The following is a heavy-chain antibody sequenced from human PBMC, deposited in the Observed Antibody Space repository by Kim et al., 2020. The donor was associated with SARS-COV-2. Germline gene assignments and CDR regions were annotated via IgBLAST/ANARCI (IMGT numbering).Heavy chain of an antibody. D-gene: IGHD2-21*01. Sequence: GGSLRLSCAASGFTVSSNYMSWVRQAPGKGLEWVSVIYSGGSTYYSASFKLSFTISSDNSTNTLYLLLLTLRAADTPVSYCSSFVVAIIMSYFFYY. J-gene: IGHJ6*01. CDR2: IYSGGST. CDR1: GFTVSSNY. CDR3: SSFVVAIIMSYFFYY. V-gene: IGHV3-66*01.